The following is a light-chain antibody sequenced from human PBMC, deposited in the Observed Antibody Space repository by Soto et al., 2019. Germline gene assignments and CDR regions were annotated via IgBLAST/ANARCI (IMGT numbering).Light chain of an antibody. CDR1: GSDIGAYNY. J-gene: IGLJ1*01. CDR3: MSYTSGSTLDV. Sequence: QSALTQPPSVSGSPGQSITISCTGTGSDIGAYNYVSWYRQHPGKAPELLIYDVSSRPPGVSNRFSGSKSGDTASLSISGLQAGDEAHYYCMSYTSGSTLDVFGTGTKVTVL. V-gene: IGLV2-14*03. CDR2: DVS.